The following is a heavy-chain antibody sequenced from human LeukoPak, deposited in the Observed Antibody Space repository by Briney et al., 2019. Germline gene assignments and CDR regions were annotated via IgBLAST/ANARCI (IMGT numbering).Heavy chain of an antibody. D-gene: IGHD3-22*01. J-gene: IGHJ4*02. CDR2: IYSGGST. Sequence: GGSLRLSCAAPGFTVSSHCMGWVRQAPGKGLEWVSVIYSGGSTYYADSVKGRFTISRDNSKNTLFLQMNSLRAEDTAVYHCARQGPETFDDDSSGYLVVDYWGQGTLVTVSS. V-gene: IGHV3-66*04. CDR1: GFTVSSHC. CDR3: ARQGPETFDDDSSGYLVVDY.